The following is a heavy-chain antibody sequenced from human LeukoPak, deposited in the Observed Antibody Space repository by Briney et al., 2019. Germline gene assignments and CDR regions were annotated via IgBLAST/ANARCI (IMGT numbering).Heavy chain of an antibody. CDR1: GFTFSSYS. CDR3: ANSKVPRESCSATSCYAGFGPFDI. CDR2: ISSSSSTI. D-gene: IGHD2-2*01. V-gene: IGHV3-48*01. J-gene: IGHJ3*02. Sequence: GGSLRLSCAASGFTFSSYSMNWVRQAPGKGLEWVSYISSSSSTIYYADSVKGRFTISRDNSKNTLYLQMNSLSSEDTAVYYCANSKVPRESCSATSCYAGFGPFDIWGHGTMVTVSS.